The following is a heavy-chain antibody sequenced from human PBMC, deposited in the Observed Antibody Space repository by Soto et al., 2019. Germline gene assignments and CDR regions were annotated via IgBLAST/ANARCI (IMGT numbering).Heavy chain of an antibody. CDR1: GFTFSIYW. CDR3: TRGRRGDSSGTGDH. V-gene: IGHV3-74*01. D-gene: IGHD1-26*01. CDR2: ISDDGATT. J-gene: IGHJ5*02. Sequence: PGGSLRLSCVVSGFTFSIYWMHWVRQVPGQGPFWVSRISDDGATTNYADSVRGRFTISRDNSKNTLYLQMNSLKPDDTAMYYCTRGRRGDSSGTGDHWGQGTPVTVSS.